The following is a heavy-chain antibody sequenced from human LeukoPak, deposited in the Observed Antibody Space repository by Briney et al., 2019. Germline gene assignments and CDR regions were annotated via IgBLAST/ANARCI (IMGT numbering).Heavy chain of an antibody. D-gene: IGHD2-2*02. CDR1: GGSFSGYY. V-gene: IGHV4-34*01. Sequence: SETLSLTCAVYGGSFSGYYWSWIRQPPGKGLEWIGEINHSGSTNYNPSLKSRVTISVDTSKNQFSLKLSSVTAADTAVYYCARGRGRYCSSTSCYTWDYWGQGTLVTVSS. CDR3: ARGRGRYCSSTSCYTWDY. CDR2: INHSGST. J-gene: IGHJ4*02.